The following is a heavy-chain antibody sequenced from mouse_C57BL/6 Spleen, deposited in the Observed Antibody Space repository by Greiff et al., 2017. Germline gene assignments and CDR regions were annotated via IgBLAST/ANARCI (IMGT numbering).Heavy chain of an antibody. CDR2: IHPNSGST. CDR1: GYTFTSYW. CDR3: ARLPTVVAKNAMDY. D-gene: IGHD1-1*01. Sequence: QVQLKQPGAELVKPGASVKLSCKASGYTFTSYWMHWVKQRPGQGLEWIGMIHPNSGSTNYNEKFKSKATLTVDKSSSTAYMQLSSLTSEDSAVYYCARLPTVVAKNAMDYWGQGTSGTVSS. V-gene: IGHV1-64*01. J-gene: IGHJ4*01.